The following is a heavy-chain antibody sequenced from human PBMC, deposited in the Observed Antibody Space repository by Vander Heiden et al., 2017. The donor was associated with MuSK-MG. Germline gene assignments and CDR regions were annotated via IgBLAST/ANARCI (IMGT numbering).Heavy chain of an antibody. V-gene: IGHV4-59*08. CDR3: AIGYGSSTSCFDY. D-gene: IGHD2-2*01. Sequence: QVQLQESGPGLVKPSETLSLTCTVSGGSISSFYWAWIRQPPGKGLEWIGYIYYSGSTNYNPALKSRVTISVDTSKNQFSLKMKSVTAADTAVYYFAIGYGSSTSCFDYWGQGTLVTVSS. J-gene: IGHJ4*02. CDR1: GGSISSFY. CDR2: IYYSGST.